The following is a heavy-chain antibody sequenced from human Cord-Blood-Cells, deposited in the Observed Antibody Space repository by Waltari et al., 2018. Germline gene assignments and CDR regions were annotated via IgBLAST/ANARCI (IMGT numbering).Heavy chain of an antibody. CDR1: GGPFSSYA. CDR2: IIPIFGTA. D-gene: IGHD3-3*01. J-gene: IGHJ3*02. V-gene: IGHV1-69*01. Sequence: QVQLVQSGAEVKKPGSSVKVSCKASGGPFSSYAISWVRQAPGQGIEWMGGIIPIFGTANYAQKFQGRVTITADESTSTAYMELSSLRSEDTAVYYCARDLITIFGVLSSHDAFDIWGQGTMVTVSS. CDR3: ARDLITIFGVLSSHDAFDI.